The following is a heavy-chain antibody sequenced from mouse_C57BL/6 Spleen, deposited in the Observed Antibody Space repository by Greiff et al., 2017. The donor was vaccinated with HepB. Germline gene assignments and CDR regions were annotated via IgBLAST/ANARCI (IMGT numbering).Heavy chain of an antibody. J-gene: IGHJ2*01. Sequence: ESGPGLVKPSQSLSLTCSVTGYSITSGYYWNWIRRFPGNKLEWMGYISYDGSNNYNPSLKNRISITRDTSKNQFFLKLNSVTTEDTATYYCARQDDYDDYWGQGTTLTVSS. CDR2: ISYDGSN. V-gene: IGHV3-6*01. CDR1: GYSITSGYY. CDR3: ARQDDYDDY. D-gene: IGHD2-4*01.